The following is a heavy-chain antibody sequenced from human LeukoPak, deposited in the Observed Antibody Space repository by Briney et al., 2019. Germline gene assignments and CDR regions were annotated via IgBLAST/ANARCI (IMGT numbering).Heavy chain of an antibody. D-gene: IGHD3-3*01. V-gene: IGHV3-21*01. CDR3: AREYDFWSGGLDAFDI. Sequence: GGSLRLSCAASGFTFSNYSMNWVRQAPGKGLEWVSSISSSSSYIYYADSVKGRFTISRDNAKNSLYLQMNSLRAEDTAVYYCAREYDFWSGGLDAFDIWGQGTMVTVSS. J-gene: IGHJ3*02. CDR2: ISSSSSYI. CDR1: GFTFSNYS.